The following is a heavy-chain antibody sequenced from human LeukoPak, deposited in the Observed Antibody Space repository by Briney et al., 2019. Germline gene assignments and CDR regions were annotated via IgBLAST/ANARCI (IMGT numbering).Heavy chain of an antibody. D-gene: IGHD6-13*01. CDR1: GGSFSGYY. Sequence: SETLSLTCAVYGGSFSGYYWSWIRQPPGKGLEWIGEINHSGSTNYNPSLKSRVTISVDTSKNQFSLKLSSVTAADTAVYYCASQTGSSSWYRSYYYYYMDVWGKGTTVTISS. J-gene: IGHJ6*03. CDR2: INHSGST. V-gene: IGHV4-34*01. CDR3: ASQTGSSSWYRSYYYYYMDV.